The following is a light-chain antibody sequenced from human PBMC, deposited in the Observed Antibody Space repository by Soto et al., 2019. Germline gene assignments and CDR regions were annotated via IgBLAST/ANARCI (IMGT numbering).Light chain of an antibody. V-gene: IGLV2-14*01. CDR2: EVS. J-gene: IGLJ1*01. CDR3: SSYTSSSTDV. Sequence: QSVLTQPASVSGSPGQSITISCTGTSSDVGGYDYVSWYQHHPGKAPKLTIYEVSNRPSGVSNRFSGSKSGNTASLTISGLQAEEEAEYYCSSYTSSSTDVSGTGTKVTVL. CDR1: SSDVGGYDY.